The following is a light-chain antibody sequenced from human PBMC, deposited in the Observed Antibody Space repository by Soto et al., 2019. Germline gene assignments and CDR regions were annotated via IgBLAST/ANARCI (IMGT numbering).Light chain of an antibody. Sequence: QSVLTQPPSVSAAPGQKVTISCSGSSSNIGNNYVSWYQHFPEAAPKLLIYDNDKRPSGIPDRFSGSKSGTSATLGITGLQTGDEADYYCATWDRSLSAGIFGGGTSLTVL. CDR3: ATWDRSLSAGI. V-gene: IGLV1-51*01. CDR1: SSNIGNNY. CDR2: DND. J-gene: IGLJ2*01.